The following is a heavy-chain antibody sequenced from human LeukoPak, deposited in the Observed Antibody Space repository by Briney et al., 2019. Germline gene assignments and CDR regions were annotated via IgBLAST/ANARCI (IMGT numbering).Heavy chain of an antibody. V-gene: IGHV3-30*18. CDR1: GFTFSNYG. D-gene: IGHD3-10*01. CDR2: ILYDGSTT. Sequence: PGRSLRLSCAASGFTFSNYGMHWVRQAPGKGLEWVAVILYDGSTTYYGDSVKGRFTISRDNSKNTLYLQMNSPRAEDTAVYYCAKGRYYFYGSGSYYLDNWGQGTLDTVSS. CDR3: AKGRYYFYGSGSYYLDN. J-gene: IGHJ4*02.